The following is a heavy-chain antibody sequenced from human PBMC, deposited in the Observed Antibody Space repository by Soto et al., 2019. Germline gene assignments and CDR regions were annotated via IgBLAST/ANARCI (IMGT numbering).Heavy chain of an antibody. D-gene: IGHD3-9*01. CDR1: GGTFSSYA. J-gene: IGHJ5*02. Sequence: SVKVSCKASGGTFSSYAISWVRQAPGQGLEWMGGIIPIFGTANYAQKFQGRVTITADESTSTAYMELSSLRSEDTAVYYCARDGQRSGTGYNWFDPWGQGTLVTVSS. CDR2: IIPIFGTA. V-gene: IGHV1-69*13. CDR3: ARDGQRSGTGYNWFDP.